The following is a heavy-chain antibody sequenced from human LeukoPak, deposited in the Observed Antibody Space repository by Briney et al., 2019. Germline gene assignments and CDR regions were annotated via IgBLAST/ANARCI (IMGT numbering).Heavy chain of an antibody. Sequence: GESLKISCKGSGYNFASYWIGWVRQLPGKGLEWMAIIYPGGSDTRNSPSLQGQVTISADRPINTAYLEWSSLKASDSAMYFCASSITMAGNHQYFNYWGQGTLVTVSS. V-gene: IGHV5-51*01. CDR1: GYNFASYW. D-gene: IGHD6-19*01. J-gene: IGHJ4*02. CDR2: IYPGGSDT. CDR3: ASSITMAGNHQYFNY.